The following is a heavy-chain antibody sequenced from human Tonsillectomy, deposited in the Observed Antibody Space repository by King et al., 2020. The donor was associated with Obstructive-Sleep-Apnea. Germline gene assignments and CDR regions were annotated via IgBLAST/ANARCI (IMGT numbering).Heavy chain of an antibody. D-gene: IGHD3-16*01. CDR1: GYSFTSYW. V-gene: IGHV5-10-1*03. J-gene: IGHJ5*02. CDR3: ARHALRDTPLDP. CDR2: IDPSDSYT. Sequence: QLVKSGAEVKKPGESLRSSCKGSGYSFTSYWISWVRKRPGKGLEWMGRIDPSDSYTNYSPSFQGHVTISADKSISTAYLQWSRLKPSDTAMYNCARHALRDTPLDPWGQGTLVTVSS.